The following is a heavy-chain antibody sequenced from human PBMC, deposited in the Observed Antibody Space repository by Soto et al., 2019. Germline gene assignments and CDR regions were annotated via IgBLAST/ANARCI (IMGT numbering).Heavy chain of an antibody. CDR1: GYTFTSYG. J-gene: IGHJ4*02. CDR3: ASGDYYDSSGYYYAAFDY. V-gene: IGHV1-18*01. Sequence: ASVKVSCKASGYTFTSYGISWVRQAPGQGLEWMGWISAYNGNTNYAQKLQGRVTMTTDTSTSTAYMELRSLRSDDAAVYYCASGDYYDSSGYYYAAFDYWGQGTLVTVSS. CDR2: ISAYNGNT. D-gene: IGHD3-22*01.